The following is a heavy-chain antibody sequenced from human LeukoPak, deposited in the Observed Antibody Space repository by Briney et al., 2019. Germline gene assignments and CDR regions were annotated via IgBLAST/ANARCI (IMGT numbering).Heavy chain of an antibody. CDR2: IWYDGSNK. V-gene: IGHV3-33*01. Sequence: TGGSLRLSCAASGFTFSNHGMHWVRQAPGKGLDRVAVIWYDGSNKYYADSVKGRFTISRDNSKNTLYLQMNSLRAEDTAVYYCARVGGSGSYYIDYWGQGTLVTVSS. D-gene: IGHD3-10*01. CDR1: GFTFSNHG. J-gene: IGHJ4*02. CDR3: ARVGGSGSYYIDY.